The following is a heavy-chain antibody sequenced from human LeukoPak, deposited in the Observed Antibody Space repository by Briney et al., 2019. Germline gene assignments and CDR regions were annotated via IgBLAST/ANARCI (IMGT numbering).Heavy chain of an antibody. V-gene: IGHV1-69*04. CDR3: ASEYCSGGSCYSQYAFDI. CDR2: IIPILGIA. J-gene: IGHJ3*02. CDR1: GGTFSSYA. D-gene: IGHD2-15*01. Sequence: SVKVSCKASGGTFSSYAISWVRPAPGQGLEWMGRIIPILGIANYAQKFQGRVTITADKSTSTAYMELSSLRSEDTAVYYCASEYCSGGSCYSQYAFDIWGQGTMVTVSS.